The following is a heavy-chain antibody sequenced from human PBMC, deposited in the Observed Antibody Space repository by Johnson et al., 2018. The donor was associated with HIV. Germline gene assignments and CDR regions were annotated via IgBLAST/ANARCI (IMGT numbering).Heavy chain of an antibody. Sequence: QVQLVESGGGVVQPGGSLRLSCAASGFTFSSYGMHWVRQAPGKGLEWVAFIRYDGSNKYYADYVKGRFTISRDNSKNTLYLQMNSLRAEDTAVYYCAKDWDVVVTADDAFDIWGQGTMVTVSS. V-gene: IGHV3-30*02. CDR1: GFTFSSYG. CDR2: IRYDGSNK. CDR3: AKDWDVVVTADDAFDI. J-gene: IGHJ3*02. D-gene: IGHD2-21*02.